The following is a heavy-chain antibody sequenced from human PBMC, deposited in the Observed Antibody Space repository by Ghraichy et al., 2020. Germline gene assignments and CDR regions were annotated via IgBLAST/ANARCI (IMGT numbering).Heavy chain of an antibody. CDR1: GGSFSGYY. J-gene: IGHJ4*02. V-gene: IGHV4-34*01. CDR2: INHSGST. CDR3: ARGSEMATIKN. D-gene: IGHD5-24*01. Sequence: SETLSLTCAVYGGSFSGYYWSWIRQPPGKGLEWIGEINHSGSTNYNPSLKSRVTISVDTSKNQFSLKLSSVTAADTAVYYCARGSEMATIKNWGQGTLVTVSS.